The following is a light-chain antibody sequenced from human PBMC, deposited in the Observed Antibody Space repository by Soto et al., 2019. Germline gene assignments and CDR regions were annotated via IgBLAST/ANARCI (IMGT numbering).Light chain of an antibody. V-gene: IGLV2-14*01. J-gene: IGLJ3*02. CDR1: SSDVGGYNY. CDR2: EVR. Sequence: QSALTQPASVSGSPGQSITISCTGTSSDVGGYNYVSWYQQHPGKAPKLMIYEVRNRPSGVSNRFSGSKSGKTASLTISGLQAEDESHYYCSSYTSSSTLVFGGGTKLTVL. CDR3: SSYTSSSTLV.